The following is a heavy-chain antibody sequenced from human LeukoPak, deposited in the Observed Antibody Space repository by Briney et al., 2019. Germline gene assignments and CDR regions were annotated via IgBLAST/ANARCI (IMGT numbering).Heavy chain of an antibody. V-gene: IGHV3-21*05. J-gene: IGHJ5*02. CDR3: ARDLRLGCSSTSCYAGANWFDP. CDR1: GFTFSSYS. D-gene: IGHD2-2*01. Sequence: PGGSLRLSCAASGFTFSSYSMNWVRQAPGKGLEWVSYISSSSSYIYYADSVKGRFTISRDNAKNSLYLQMNSLRAEDTAVYYCARDLRLGCSSTSCYAGANWFDPWGQGTLVTVSS. CDR2: ISSSSSYI.